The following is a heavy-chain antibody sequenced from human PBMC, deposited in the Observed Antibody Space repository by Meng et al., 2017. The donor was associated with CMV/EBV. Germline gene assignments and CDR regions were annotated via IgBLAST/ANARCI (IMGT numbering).Heavy chain of an antibody. CDR2: ISGGGGGT. D-gene: IGHD1-26*01. V-gene: IGHV3-23*01. CDR1: GFTFSSYA. Sequence: EVQVFESGGGLVQPGGSLRLSCAASGFTFSSYAMGWVRQAPGKGLEWVSAISGGGGGTYYADSVKGRFTISRDNSKNTLFLQMNSLRAEDTAVYYCAKDRVGATRLNWFDPWGQGTLVTVSS. CDR3: AKDRVGATRLNWFDP. J-gene: IGHJ5*02.